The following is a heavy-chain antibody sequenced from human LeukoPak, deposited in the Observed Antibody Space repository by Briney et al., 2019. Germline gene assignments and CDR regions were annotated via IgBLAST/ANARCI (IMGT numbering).Heavy chain of an antibody. CDR1: GGSISSSSYY. V-gene: IGHV4-39*01. J-gene: IGHJ4*02. CDR2: IYYTGST. CDR3: ARRVAVTECLDY. D-gene: IGHD2-21*01. Sequence: SETLSLTCTVSGGSISSSSYYWGWIRQPPGQGLEWIGSIYYTGSTYYNPSLKSRVSISVDTSKNQFSLKLSSVTAADTAVYYCARRVAVTECLDYWGQGTLVTVSS.